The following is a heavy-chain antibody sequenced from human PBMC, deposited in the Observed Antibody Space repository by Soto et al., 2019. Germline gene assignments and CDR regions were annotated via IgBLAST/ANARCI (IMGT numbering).Heavy chain of an antibody. CDR2: IIPILGIA. CDR3: ARSYSSGRYYFDY. D-gene: IGHD6-19*01. CDR1: GGTFSSYT. J-gene: IGHJ4*02. V-gene: IGHV1-69*02. Sequence: ASVKVSCKASGGTFSSYTISWVRQAPGQGLEWMGRIIPILGIANYAQKFQGRVTITADKSTSTAYMELGSLRSEDTAVYYCARSYSSGRYYFDYWGQGTLVTVSS.